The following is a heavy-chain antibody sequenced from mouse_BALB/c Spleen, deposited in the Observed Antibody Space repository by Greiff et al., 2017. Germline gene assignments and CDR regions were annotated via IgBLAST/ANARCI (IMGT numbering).Heavy chain of an antibody. V-gene: IGHV5-6-5*01. Sequence: EVKLMESGGGLVKPGGSLKLSCAASGFTFSSYAMSWVRQTPEKRLEWVASISSGGSTYYPDSVKGRFTISRDNARNILYLQMSSLRSEDTAMYYCARGRAYGPCFDYWGQGTTLTVSS. CDR1: GFTFSSYA. CDR3: ARGRAYGPCFDY. D-gene: IGHD1-1*02. J-gene: IGHJ2*01. CDR2: ISSGGST.